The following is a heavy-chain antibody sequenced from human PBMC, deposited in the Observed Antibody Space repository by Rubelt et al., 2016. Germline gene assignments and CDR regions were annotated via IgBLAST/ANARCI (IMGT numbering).Heavy chain of an antibody. Sequence: QVQLQESGPGLVKPSETLSLTCTVSGGSISSSSYYWGWIRQPPGKGLEWIGSIYYSGSTYYNPALKGRVPISGDKSKNQFSRELSSWTAADTAGYYCARQSGTDSSSWYGMDVWGQGTTVTVSS. V-gene: IGHV4-39*01. D-gene: IGHD6-13*01. CDR2: IYYSGST. CDR1: GGSISSSSYY. CDR3: ARQSGTDSSSWYGMDV. J-gene: IGHJ6*02.